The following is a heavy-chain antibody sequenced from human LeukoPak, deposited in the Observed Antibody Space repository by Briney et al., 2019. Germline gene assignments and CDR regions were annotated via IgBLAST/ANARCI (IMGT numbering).Heavy chain of an antibody. CDR2: IYYSGST. CDR3: ARAVGGDGSGSL. J-gene: IGHJ4*02. D-gene: IGHD3-10*01. Sequence: KSSETLSLTCTVSGGSISSYYWSWIRQPPGKGLEWIGYIYYSGSTNYNPSLKSRVTMSVDMSTRQISLKLSSVTAADTAVYYCARAVGGDGSGSLWGPGTLVTVSS. V-gene: IGHV4-59*01. CDR1: GGSISSYY.